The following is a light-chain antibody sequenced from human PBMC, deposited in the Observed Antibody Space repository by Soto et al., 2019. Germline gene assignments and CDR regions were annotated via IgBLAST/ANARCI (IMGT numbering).Light chain of an antibody. CDR1: QGISNW. J-gene: IGKJ4*01. CDR2: DAS. V-gene: IGKV1-12*01. Sequence: DIQMTQSPSSVSASVGDRVTITCRASQGISNWLAWYQQQPWKAPKLLIYDASSLQSGVPSRFSGGGSGTHFTLIISILQTEDFASYYCQQTSTFLPLTFGRGTTVEIK. CDR3: QQTSTFLPLT.